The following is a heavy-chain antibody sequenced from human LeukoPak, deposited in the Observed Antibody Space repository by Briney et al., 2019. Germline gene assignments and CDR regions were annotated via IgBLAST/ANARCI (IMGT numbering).Heavy chain of an antibody. CDR2: ISAYNGYT. D-gene: IGHD4-23*01. CDR3: ARDKAVTTEVTQHFQH. Sequence: GASVKVSCKASGYTFTNYGFSWVRQAPGQGLEWMGWISAYNGYTDYAQKFQFRVTMTTDTSTSTAYMELRGLRSDDTAVYYCARDKAVTTEVTQHFQHWGQGTLVTVSS. CDR1: GYTFTNYG. J-gene: IGHJ1*01. V-gene: IGHV1-18*01.